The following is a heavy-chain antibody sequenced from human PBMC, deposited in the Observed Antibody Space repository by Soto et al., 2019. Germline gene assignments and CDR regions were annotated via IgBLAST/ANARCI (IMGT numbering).Heavy chain of an antibody. J-gene: IGHJ3*02. CDR1: GVPFSSYA. V-gene: IGHV3-23*01. CDR2: ISGSGGST. D-gene: IGHD2-2*01. Sequence: PGGSLRLSCAASGVPFSSYAMSWVRQAPGKGLEWVSAISGSGGSTYYADSVKGRFTISRDNSKNTLYLQMNSLRAEDTAVYYCAKVIPLIVVVRRDAFDIWGQGTMVTVSS. CDR3: AKVIPLIVVVRRDAFDI.